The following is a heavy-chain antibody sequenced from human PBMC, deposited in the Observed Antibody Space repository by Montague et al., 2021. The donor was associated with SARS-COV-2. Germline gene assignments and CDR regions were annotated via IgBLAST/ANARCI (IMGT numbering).Heavy chain of an antibody. D-gene: IGHD5-18*01. CDR2: ISGSGGST. Sequence: SLRLSCAPSGFTFSSYAMSWVRQAPGKGLEWVSAISGSGGSTYYADSVKGRFTISRDNSKNTLYVQMNSLRAEDTAVYYCAKLTTGYSYGTGDYWGQGTLVTVSS. V-gene: IGHV3-23*01. CDR1: GFTFSSYA. J-gene: IGHJ4*02. CDR3: AKLTTGYSYGTGDY.